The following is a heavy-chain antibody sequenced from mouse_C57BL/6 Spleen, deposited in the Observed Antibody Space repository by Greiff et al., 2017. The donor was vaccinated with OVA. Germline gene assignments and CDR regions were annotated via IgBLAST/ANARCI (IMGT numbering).Heavy chain of an antibody. CDR3: ARAFYGNHGGIYAMDY. CDR1: GYAFSSYW. V-gene: IGHV1-80*01. CDR2: IYPGDGDT. Sequence: VQLQQSGAELVKPGASVKISCKASGYAFSSYWMNWVKQRPGKGLEWIGQIYPGDGDTNYNGKFKGKATLTADKSSSTAYMQLSSLTSEDSAVYFCARAFYGNHGGIYAMDYWGQGTSVTVSS. J-gene: IGHJ4*01. D-gene: IGHD2-1*01.